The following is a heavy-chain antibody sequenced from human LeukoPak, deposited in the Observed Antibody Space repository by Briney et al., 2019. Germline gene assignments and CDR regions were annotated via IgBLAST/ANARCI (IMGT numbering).Heavy chain of an antibody. CDR3: ASPTGFDVLDL. CDR1: GGTFSSLA. Sequence: SVRVSYKAFGGTFSSLAFSWVRQAPGQGLEWMGRVIPIFNSAKYAPRLQDRVTITADTSTSTAYMALGSLRSEDTAVYYCASPTGFDVLDLWGQGTMVTVSS. V-gene: IGHV1-69*06. J-gene: IGHJ3*01. D-gene: IGHD4-11*01. CDR2: VIPIFNSA.